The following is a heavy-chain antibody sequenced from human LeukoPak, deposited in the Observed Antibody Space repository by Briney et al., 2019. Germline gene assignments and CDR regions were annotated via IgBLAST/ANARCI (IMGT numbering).Heavy chain of an antibody. D-gene: IGHD2-15*01. Sequence: SETLSLTCAVYGGSFSGYYWSWIRQPPGKGLEWIGEINHSGSTNYNPSLKSRVTISVDTSKNQFSLKLSSMTAADTAVYYCARVGYCSGGSCRGVNFDYWGQGTLVTVSS. CDR1: GGSFSGYY. CDR2: INHSGST. V-gene: IGHV4-34*01. J-gene: IGHJ4*02. CDR3: ARVGYCSGGSCRGVNFDY.